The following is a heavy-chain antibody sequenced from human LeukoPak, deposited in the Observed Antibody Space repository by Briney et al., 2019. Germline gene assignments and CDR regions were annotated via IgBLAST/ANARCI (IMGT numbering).Heavy chain of an antibody. V-gene: IGHV3-48*03. CDR2: ISSSGSTI. Sequence: PGGSLRLSCAASGFTFSSYEMNWVRQAPGKGREWVSYISSSGSTIYYADSVKGRFTISRDNAKNSLYLQMNSLRAEDTAVYYCATPDGDYFDYWGQGTLVTVSS. J-gene: IGHJ4*02. CDR1: GFTFSSYE. D-gene: IGHD1-14*01. CDR3: ATPDGDYFDY.